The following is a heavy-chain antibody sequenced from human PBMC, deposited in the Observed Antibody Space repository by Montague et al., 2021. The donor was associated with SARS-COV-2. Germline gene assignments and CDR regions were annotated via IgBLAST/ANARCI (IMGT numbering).Heavy chain of an antibody. D-gene: IGHD3-9*01. J-gene: IGHJ4*02. CDR3: ARGVYNRVIFVVSPRYYFDY. Sequence: SETLSLTCAVYTEAFNGYYWTWIRQPPGKGLEWIGEVSHPGSAKYNPSLKSRVTISVDTYRKQVSRRLTSVTAADTATYYCARGVYNRVIFVVSPRYYFDYWGQGTMVAVSA. CDR1: TEAFNGYY. CDR2: VSHPGSA. V-gene: IGHV4-34*01.